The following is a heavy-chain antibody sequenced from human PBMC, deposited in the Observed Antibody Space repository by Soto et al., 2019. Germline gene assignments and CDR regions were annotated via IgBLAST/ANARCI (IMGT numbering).Heavy chain of an antibody. CDR2: ISAYNGNT. D-gene: IGHD6-13*01. Sequence: QVQLVQSGAEVKKPGASVKVSCKASGYTFTSYGISWVRQAPGQGLEWMGWISAYNGNTNYAQKLQGRVTMTTDTSTITAYMELRSMRSDDTAVYYCARDARRTAAAGTWWFDPWGQGTLVTVSS. V-gene: IGHV1-18*01. J-gene: IGHJ5*02. CDR1: GYTFTSYG. CDR3: ARDARRTAAAGTWWFDP.